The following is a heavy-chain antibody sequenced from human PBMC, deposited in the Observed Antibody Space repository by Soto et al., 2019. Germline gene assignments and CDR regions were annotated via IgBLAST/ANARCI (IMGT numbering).Heavy chain of an antibody. CDR2: IWYDGSNK. Sequence: QVQLVESGGGVVQPGRSLRLSCAASGFTFSSYGMHWVRQAPGKGLEWVAVIWYDGSNKYYADSVKGRFTISRDNSKNTLYLQRNSLRAEDTAVYYCARVRTRYYYYYGMDVWGQGTTVTVSS. J-gene: IGHJ6*02. V-gene: IGHV3-33*01. CDR3: ARVRTRYYYYYGMDV. CDR1: GFTFSSYG.